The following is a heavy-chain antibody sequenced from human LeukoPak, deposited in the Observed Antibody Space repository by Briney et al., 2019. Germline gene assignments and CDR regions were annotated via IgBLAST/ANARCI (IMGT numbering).Heavy chain of an antibody. CDR1: GDSVSRSSYY. J-gene: IGHJ4*02. V-gene: IGHV4-61*01. CDR3: ARYYDSTGSFDY. CDR2: IYYVGST. Sequence: SETLSLTCTVSGDSVSRSSYYWTWIRQPPGKGLEWIGYIYYVGSTNYNPSLRSRLTMSVDTSKNQFSLRLSSVIAADTAVYYCARYYDSTGSFDYWGQGTLVTVSS. D-gene: IGHD3-22*01.